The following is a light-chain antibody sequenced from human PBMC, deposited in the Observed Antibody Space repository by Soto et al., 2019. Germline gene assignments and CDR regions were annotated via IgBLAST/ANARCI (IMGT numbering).Light chain of an antibody. CDR3: QHYSTYPYT. V-gene: IGKV1-5*01. J-gene: IGKJ2*01. CDR1: QSIRMW. Sequence: DIQMTQSPSTLSESVGDRDTITCRASQSIRMWLAWYQQKPGKAPKLLIYDAASLESGVPSRFSGSGSGTEFTLTIRSLQPDDFAPYYCQHYSTYPYTFGQGTKLEI. CDR2: DAA.